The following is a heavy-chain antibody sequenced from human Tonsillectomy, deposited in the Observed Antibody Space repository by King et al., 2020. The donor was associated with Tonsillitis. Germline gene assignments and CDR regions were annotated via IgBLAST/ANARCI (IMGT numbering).Heavy chain of an antibody. Sequence: VQLVESGAEVKKPGASMKVSCKASGYTFSRLYMHWVRQAPGQGLEWMGWINPNRGDTKYAQKFQGRVSMTRDTSISTAYMELSSLRSDDTAVYFCARGGHYYDWYLDFWGRGTLVTVSS. V-gene: IGHV1-2*02. D-gene: IGHD3-10*01. CDR3: ARGGHYYDWYLDF. CDR2: INPNRGDT. CDR1: GYTFSRLY. J-gene: IGHJ2*01.